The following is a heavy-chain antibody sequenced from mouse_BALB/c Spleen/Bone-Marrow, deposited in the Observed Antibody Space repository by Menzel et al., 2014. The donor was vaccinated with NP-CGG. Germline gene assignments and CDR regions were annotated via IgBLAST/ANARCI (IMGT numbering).Heavy chain of an antibody. CDR3: ARWGYYYAMDY. V-gene: IGHV5-17*02. Sequence: EVKLMESGGGLVQPGGSRKLSCAASGFTFXSFGMHWVRRAPEKGLEWVAYISSGSSNINYADTVKGRFTISRDNPKNTLFLQMASLRSEDTAMYYCARWGYYYAMDYWGQGTSVTVSS. CDR1: GFTFXSFG. D-gene: IGHD2-2*01. J-gene: IGHJ4*01. CDR2: ISSGSSNI.